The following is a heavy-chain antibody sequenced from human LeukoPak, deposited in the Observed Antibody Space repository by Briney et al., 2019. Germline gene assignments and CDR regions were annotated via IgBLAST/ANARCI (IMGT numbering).Heavy chain of an antibody. V-gene: IGHV4-34*01. CDR1: GGSFSGYY. J-gene: IGHJ6*02. D-gene: IGHD3-10*01. CDR2: INHRGDT. CDR3: ARHCSENPVLFCYCGMDV. Sequence: SETLSLTCAVYGGSFSGYYWSWIRQPPGKGLEWIGQINHRGDTIYNPPLKSRVTISVDTSKKETSLRLSYVTAANTAVYHCARHCSENPVLFCYCGMDVWGQGTTVTVSS.